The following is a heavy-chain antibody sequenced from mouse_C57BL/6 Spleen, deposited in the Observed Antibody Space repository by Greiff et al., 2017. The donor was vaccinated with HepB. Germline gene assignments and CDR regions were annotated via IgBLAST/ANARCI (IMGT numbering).Heavy chain of an antibody. J-gene: IGHJ3*01. CDR1: GYAFSSSW. Sequence: QVQLQQSGPELVKPGASVKISCKASGYAFSSSWMNWVKQRPGKGLEWIGRIYPGDGDTNYNGKFKGKATLTADKSSSTAYMQLSSLTSEDSAVYFCARQGAFHLYYDYEEFAYWGQGTLVTVSA. CDR3: ARQGAFHLYYDYEEFAY. CDR2: IYPGDGDT. V-gene: IGHV1-82*01. D-gene: IGHD2-4*01.